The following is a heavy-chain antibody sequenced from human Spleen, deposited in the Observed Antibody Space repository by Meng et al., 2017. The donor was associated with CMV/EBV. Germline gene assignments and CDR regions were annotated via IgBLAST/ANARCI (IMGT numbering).Heavy chain of an antibody. CDR1: GFTFSSYP. D-gene: IGHD6-19*01. J-gene: IGHJ4*02. CDR2: ISYDGSNK. CDR3: AKDLYSSGWYYFDY. V-gene: IGHV3-30*04. Sequence: GESLKISCAASGFTFSSYPMHWVRQAPGKGLEWVAAISYDGSNKYYADSVKGRFTISRDNSKNTLYLQMNSLRAEDTAVYYCAKDLYSSGWYYFDYWGQGTLVTVSS.